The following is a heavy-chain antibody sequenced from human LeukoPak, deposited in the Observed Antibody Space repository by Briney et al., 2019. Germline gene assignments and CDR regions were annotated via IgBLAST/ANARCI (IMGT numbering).Heavy chain of an antibody. CDR2: ISWNSGSI. CDR1: GFTFDDYA. Sequence: PGGSLRLSCAASGFTFDDYAMHWVRQAPGKGLEWVSGISWNSGSIGYADSVKGRFTISRDNAKNSLYLQMNSLRAEDTALYYCVRFMRGTIGGDNWGQGTLVTVSA. CDR3: VRFMRGTIGGDN. J-gene: IGHJ4*02. D-gene: IGHD3-16*01. V-gene: IGHV3-9*01.